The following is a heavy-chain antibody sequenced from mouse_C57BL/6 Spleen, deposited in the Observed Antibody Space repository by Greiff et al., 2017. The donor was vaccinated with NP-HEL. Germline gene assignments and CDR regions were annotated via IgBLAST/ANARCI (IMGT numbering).Heavy chain of an antibody. CDR1: GYTFTSYW. V-gene: IGHV1-72*01. D-gene: IGHD4-1*01. J-gene: IGHJ1*03. CDR2: IDPNSGGT. Sequence: QVQLQQSGAELVKPGASVKLSCKASGYTFTSYWMHWVKQRPGRGLEWIGRIDPNSGGTKYNEKFKSKATLTVDKPSSTAYMQRSSLTSEDSAVYYCARGTLTGTGWYFDVWGTGTTVTVSS. CDR3: ARGTLTGTGWYFDV.